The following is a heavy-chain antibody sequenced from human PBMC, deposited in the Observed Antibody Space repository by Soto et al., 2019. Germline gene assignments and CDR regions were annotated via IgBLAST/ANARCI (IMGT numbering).Heavy chain of an antibody. V-gene: IGHV1-69*19. CDR1: GGTFNTYA. Sequence: QVELVQSGAEMKKPGSSVKVSCQSSGGTFNTYAMNWVRQAPGQGPEWMGDISPMFGAANYAPKFQGRVTITADESRGTSYRQLSSLTSEDTARYSCAREVQVHTPAFVYWGQGTLVTVSS. J-gene: IGHJ4*02. CDR2: ISPMFGAA. D-gene: IGHD3-10*01. CDR3: AREVQVHTPAFVY.